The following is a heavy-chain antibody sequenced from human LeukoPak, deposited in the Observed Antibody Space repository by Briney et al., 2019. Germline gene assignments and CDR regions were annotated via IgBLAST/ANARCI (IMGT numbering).Heavy chain of an antibody. V-gene: IGHV3-20*04. J-gene: IGHJ4*02. D-gene: IGHD3-10*01. CDR2: NNWNGGST. Sequence: GGSLRLSCAVSGFFLNNYGMTWVRQAPGKGLEWVSGNNWNGGSTGYADSVKGRFTISRDNAKNCLYLQMNSLRAEDTALYYCARTRASGGYSASDYWGQGTLVTVSS. CDR3: ARTRASGGYSASDY. CDR1: GFFLNNYG.